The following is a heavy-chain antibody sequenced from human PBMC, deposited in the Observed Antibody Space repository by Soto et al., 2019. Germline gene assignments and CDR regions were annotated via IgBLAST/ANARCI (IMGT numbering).Heavy chain of an antibody. V-gene: IGHV1-69*12. D-gene: IGHD6-13*01. Sequence: QVQLVQSGAEVKKPGSSVKFSCKASGGTFSSYAISWVRQAPGQGLEWMGGIIPIFGTANYSQKFQGRVTITADESPSTAYMELSSLRSEDTAVYYCARGSGGEYRISSEGWFDPWGQGTLVTVSS. CDR1: GGTFSSYA. CDR3: ARGSGGEYRISSEGWFDP. J-gene: IGHJ5*02. CDR2: IIPIFGTA.